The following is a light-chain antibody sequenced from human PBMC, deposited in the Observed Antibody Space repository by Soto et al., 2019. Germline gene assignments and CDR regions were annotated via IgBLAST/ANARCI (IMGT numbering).Light chain of an antibody. V-gene: IGLV1-47*01. Sequence: QSVLTQPPSASGTPGQRVTISCSGSSSNIGSNYVYWYQQLPGTAPKLLIYRNNQRPSGVPDRFSGSKSGTSASLAISGLRSEDEADYYCTSYAGNNNGVFGGGTKLTVL. J-gene: IGLJ3*02. CDR2: RNN. CDR3: TSYAGNNNGV. CDR1: SSNIGSNY.